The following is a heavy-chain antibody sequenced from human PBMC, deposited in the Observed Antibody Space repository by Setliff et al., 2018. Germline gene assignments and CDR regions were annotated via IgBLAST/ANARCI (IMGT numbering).Heavy chain of an antibody. CDR3: ARDQFRNSGGLYS. J-gene: IGHJ5*02. CDR1: GFSLNSFR. V-gene: IGHV3-21*01. CDR2: ISSTGDDI. Sequence: GGSLRLSCAASGFSLNSFRMTWIRQPPGKGLEWVSSISSTGDDIYYADPVKGRFTISRDNAENSLYLQMNSLRVEDTAVYYCARDQFRNSGGLYSWGQGTLVTVSS. D-gene: IGHD1-7*01.